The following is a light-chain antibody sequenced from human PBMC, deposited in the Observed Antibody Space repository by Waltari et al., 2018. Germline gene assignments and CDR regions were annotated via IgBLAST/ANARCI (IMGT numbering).Light chain of an antibody. J-gene: IGLJ2*01. V-gene: IGLV10-54*01. CDR2: RNT. CDR1: SNNVGNQG. Sequence: QAGLTQPPSVSKGLRQTATLTCTGNSNNVGNQGVAWLQQPQGRPPKLLSYRNTNRPSQSSEGSSASGSENTASLTISGLQPEDEANYYCSAWDANLWSVGIGGGTKLTVL. CDR3: SAWDANLWSVG.